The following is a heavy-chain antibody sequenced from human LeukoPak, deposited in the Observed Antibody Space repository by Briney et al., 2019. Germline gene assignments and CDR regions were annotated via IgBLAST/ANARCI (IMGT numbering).Heavy chain of an antibody. D-gene: IGHD2-2*01. CDR3: AKDMPGSEDLFDY. CDR1: GSTFSTYA. Sequence: GGSLRLSCAASGSTFSTYAMNWVRQAPGKGLEWVSVISASGDSTYYADSVKGRFTISRDNSKNTLFLQMNSLRAEDTAIYYCAKDMPGSEDLFDYWGQGTLVTVSS. CDR2: ISASGDST. V-gene: IGHV3-23*01. J-gene: IGHJ4*02.